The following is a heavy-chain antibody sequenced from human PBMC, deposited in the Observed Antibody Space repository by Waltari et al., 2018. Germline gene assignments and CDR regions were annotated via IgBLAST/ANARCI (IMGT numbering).Heavy chain of an antibody. J-gene: IGHJ4*02. D-gene: IGHD3-3*01. CDR2: IAYDGKTA. CDR1: GFTFTNPA. Sequence: QVQLVESGGGVVQPGWSLRLSCAASGFTFTNPAFHWVRQAPGKGLEWVALIAYDGKTAFYADSVKGRFSISRDNSESTLHLQMNSLEAEDTAIYFCARGRFLEWLFLDLWGQGTLVTVSS. V-gene: IGHV3-30*03. CDR3: ARGRFLEWLFLDL.